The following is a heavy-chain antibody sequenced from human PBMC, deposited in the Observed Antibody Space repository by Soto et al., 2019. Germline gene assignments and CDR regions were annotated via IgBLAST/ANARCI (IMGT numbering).Heavy chain of an antibody. Sequence: GASVKVSCKASGYTFTGYYMHWVRQAPGQGLEWMGWNNPNSGGTNYAQKFQGWVTMTRDTSISTAYMELSRLRSDDTAVYYCARSPYCTNGVCHGDYWGQGTLVTVSS. J-gene: IGHJ4*02. CDR2: NNPNSGGT. D-gene: IGHD2-8*01. CDR1: GYTFTGYY. V-gene: IGHV1-2*04. CDR3: ARSPYCTNGVCHGDY.